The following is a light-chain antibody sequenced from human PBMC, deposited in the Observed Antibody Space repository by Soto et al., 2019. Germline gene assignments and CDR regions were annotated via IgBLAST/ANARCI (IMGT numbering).Light chain of an antibody. J-gene: IGKJ4*01. V-gene: IGKV3-15*01. Sequence: EIVLAQSPGTLSLSPGERVTLSCRASQSAISNLAWYQQKPGQTPRLLIYDASTRATDIPARFSGSGSGTYFTLTISSLLSEDFAVYYCHQYYKWPLTFGGGTKVDIK. CDR3: HQYYKWPLT. CDR2: DAS. CDR1: QSAISN.